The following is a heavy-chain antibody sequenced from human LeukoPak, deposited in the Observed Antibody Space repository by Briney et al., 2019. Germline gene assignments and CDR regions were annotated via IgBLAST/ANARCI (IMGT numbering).Heavy chain of an antibody. D-gene: IGHD3-10*01. J-gene: IGHJ4*02. V-gene: IGHV3-48*04. CDR1: GFTLSSYS. CDR3: AREGSGSYYFDY. CDR2: ISISSSTI. Sequence: GGSLRLSRAASGFTLSSYSMNWVRQAPGKGLEWVSYISISSSTIYYTDSVKGRFTISRDNAKNSLYLQMNSLRAEDTAVYYCAREGSGSYYFDYWGQGTLVTVSS.